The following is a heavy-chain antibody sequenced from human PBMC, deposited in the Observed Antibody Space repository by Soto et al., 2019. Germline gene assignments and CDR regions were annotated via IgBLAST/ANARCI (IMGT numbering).Heavy chain of an antibody. J-gene: IGHJ6*02. V-gene: IGHV1-8*01. CDR1: GYTFSDFD. Sequence: GASVKVSCKASGYTFSDFDINWLRQAAGQGPEWMGWMNAKSGDTFSAQRLQGKFNMTWDTSLSTAYMEVGSLTSDDAATYYCARGNPFNYAGFDVWGQGTTVTVSS. CDR3: ARGNPFNYAGFDV. D-gene: IGHD3-16*01. CDR2: MNAKSGDT.